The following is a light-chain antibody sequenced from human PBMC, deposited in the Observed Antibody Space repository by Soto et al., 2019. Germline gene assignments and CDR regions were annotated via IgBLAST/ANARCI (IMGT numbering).Light chain of an antibody. CDR1: SSDVGGYNY. Sequence: SALTQPASVSGSPGQSITISCTGTSSDVGGYNYVSWYQQHPGKAPKLMIYDVTNRPSGVSNRFSGSKSDNTASLTISGLQAEDEADYYCCSYTNSSAYVFGTGTKVXXL. CDR2: DVT. J-gene: IGLJ1*01. CDR3: CSYTNSSAYV. V-gene: IGLV2-14*03.